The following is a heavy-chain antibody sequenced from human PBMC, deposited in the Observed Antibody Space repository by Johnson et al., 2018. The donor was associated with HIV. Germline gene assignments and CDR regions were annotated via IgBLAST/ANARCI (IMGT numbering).Heavy chain of an antibody. J-gene: IGHJ3*02. CDR2: IYSGGST. Sequence: EVQLVESGGGLVQPGGSLRLSCAASGFTVSGDYMSWVRQAPGKGLEWVSVIYSGGSTYYADSVKGRFPISRDNSKNTLYLQRNSLRAEDTAVYYCARGLESGSSWFGAFDIWGQGTMVTVSS. D-gene: IGHD6-13*01. CDR1: GFTVSGDY. CDR3: ARGLESGSSWFGAFDI. V-gene: IGHV3-66*01.